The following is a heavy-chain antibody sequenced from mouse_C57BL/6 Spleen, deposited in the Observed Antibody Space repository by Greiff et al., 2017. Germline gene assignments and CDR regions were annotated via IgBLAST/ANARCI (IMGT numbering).Heavy chain of an antibody. Sequence: VQLQQSGPVLVKPGASVKMSCKASGYTFTDYYMNWVKQSHGKSLEWIGVINPYNGGTSYNQKFKGKATLAVDKSSSTAYMEVNSLTSEDSAVYYWYSIEYYGNSEAWLAYWGQGTLVTVSA. V-gene: IGHV1-19*01. J-gene: IGHJ3*01. CDR2: INPYNGGT. CDR3: YSIEYYGNSEAWLAY. D-gene: IGHD1-1*01. CDR1: GYTFTDYY.